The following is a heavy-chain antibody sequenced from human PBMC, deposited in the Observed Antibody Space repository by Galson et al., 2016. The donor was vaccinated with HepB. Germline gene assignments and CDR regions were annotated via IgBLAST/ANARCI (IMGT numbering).Heavy chain of an antibody. CDR1: GITFNTFA. CDR3: ERAGGVPSGWGYCHHFYAVDD. Sequence: SLRLSCAASGITFNTFAMSWVRQAPGKGLEWVSSISASRGSTYYADSVKGRFTISRDNSKYTLYLQVSSLGPEDTAVYYCERAGGVPSGWGYCHHFYAVDDWGKGTPVTVSS. V-gene: IGHV3-23*01. CDR2: ISASRGST. D-gene: IGHD6-19*01. J-gene: IGHJ6*04.